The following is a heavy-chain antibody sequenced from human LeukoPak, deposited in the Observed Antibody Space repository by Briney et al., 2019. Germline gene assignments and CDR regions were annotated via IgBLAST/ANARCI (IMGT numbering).Heavy chain of an antibody. Sequence: GGSLRLSCAASGFTFSNYWMSWVRQAPGKGLEWVANIKQDGSEKYYVYSVKGRFTISRDNAKNSLYLQMNGLRAEDTAVYYCARSSTWLSYGMDVWGQGTTVTVSS. CDR1: GFTFSNYW. V-gene: IGHV3-7*01. J-gene: IGHJ6*02. D-gene: IGHD6-19*01. CDR3: ARSSTWLSYGMDV. CDR2: IKQDGSEK.